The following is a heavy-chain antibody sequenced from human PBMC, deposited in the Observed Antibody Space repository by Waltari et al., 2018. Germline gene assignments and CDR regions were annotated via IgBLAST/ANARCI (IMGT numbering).Heavy chain of an antibody. V-gene: IGHV3-30*18. D-gene: IGHD5-12*01. J-gene: IGHJ4*02. CDR3: AKGSTTVDY. Sequence: QVQLVESGGGVVQPGRSLRLSCAASGFTFSSYGMHWVRQAPGKGLEWVAAICYEGSNKYYADSGEGRFTNSRDNSKNTLYLQRNSLRAEDTAVYYCAKGSTTVDYWGQGTLVTVSS. CDR1: GFTFSSYG. CDR2: ICYEGSNK.